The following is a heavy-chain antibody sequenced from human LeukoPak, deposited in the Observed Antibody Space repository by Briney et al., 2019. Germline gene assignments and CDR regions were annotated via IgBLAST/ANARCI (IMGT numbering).Heavy chain of an antibody. Sequence: SETLSLTCAVSGYSISSSNWWGWIRQPPGKGLEWIGYIYYSGSTYYNPSLKGRVTMSVDTSKNQFSLKLSSVTAVDTAVYYCARCGGTTRGAFDIWGQGTMVTVSS. D-gene: IGHD2-15*01. CDR3: ARCGGTTRGAFDI. J-gene: IGHJ3*02. CDR2: IYYSGST. V-gene: IGHV4-28*01. CDR1: GYSISSSNW.